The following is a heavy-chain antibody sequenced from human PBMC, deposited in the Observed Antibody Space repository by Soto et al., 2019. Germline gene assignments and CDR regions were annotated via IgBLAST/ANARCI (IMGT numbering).Heavy chain of an antibody. CDR1: GGSISSSSYY. J-gene: IGHJ1*01. CDR3: ARHRKDCSGGSCYSGAEYFQH. Sequence: QLQLQESGPGLVKPSETLSLTCTVSGGSISSSSYYWGWIRQPPGKGLEWIGSIYYSGSTYYNPSLKSRVTISVDTSKNQFSLKLSPVTAADTAVYYCARHRKDCSGGSCYSGAEYFQHWGQGTLVTVSS. CDR2: IYYSGST. D-gene: IGHD2-15*01. V-gene: IGHV4-39*01.